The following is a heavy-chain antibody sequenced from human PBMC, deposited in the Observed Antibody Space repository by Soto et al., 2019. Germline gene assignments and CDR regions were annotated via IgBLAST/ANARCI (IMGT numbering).Heavy chain of an antibody. D-gene: IGHD3-3*01. CDR3: ARGLNYDFWSGFQLRFDY. V-gene: IGHV1-3*01. CDR2: INAGNGNT. Sequence: ASVKVSCKASGYTFTSYAMHWVRQAPGQRLEWMGWINAGNGNTKYSQKFQGRVTITRDTSASTAYMELSSLRSEDTAVYYCARGLNYDFWSGFQLRFDYWYQGTLVTVPS. CDR1: GYTFTSYA. J-gene: IGHJ4*02.